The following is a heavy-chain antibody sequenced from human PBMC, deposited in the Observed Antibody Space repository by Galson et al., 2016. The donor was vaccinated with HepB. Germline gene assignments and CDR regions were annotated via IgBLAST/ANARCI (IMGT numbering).Heavy chain of an antibody. J-gene: IGHJ6*02. Sequence: SLRLSCAISGFVLSDYEMNWVRKAPGEGLEWISYIDESGATLFYADSVKGRFTVSRDNAKNSVFLQMNNLRTEDTALYYCVREDGSDSLDAWGQGTTVIVSS. CDR3: VREDGSDSLDA. CDR1: GFVLSDYE. V-gene: IGHV3-48*03. CDR2: IDESGATL. D-gene: IGHD6-25*01.